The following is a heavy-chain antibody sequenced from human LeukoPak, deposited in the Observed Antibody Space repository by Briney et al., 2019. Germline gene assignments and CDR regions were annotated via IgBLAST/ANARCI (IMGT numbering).Heavy chain of an antibody. V-gene: IGHV3-23*01. D-gene: IGHD6-6*01. CDR3: AKLRGLSSSSENNWFDP. J-gene: IGHJ5*02. Sequence: GGSLRLSCVASGFTFTSYGWSWFGQPQGKALEWVSVISGSGDATYYADSVKGRFTISRDNSKNTLYLQMNSLRAEETAVYYCAKLRGLSSSSENNWFDPWGQGTLVTVSS. CDR1: GFTFTSYG. CDR2: ISGSGDAT.